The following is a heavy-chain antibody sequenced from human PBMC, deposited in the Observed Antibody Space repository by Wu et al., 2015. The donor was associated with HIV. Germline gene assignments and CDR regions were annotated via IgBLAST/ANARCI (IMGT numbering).Heavy chain of an antibody. D-gene: IGHD3-10*01. Sequence: HVQLVQSGAEVKKPGASVKVSCKVSGDTFGTYAITWVRQAPGQGLEWMGWINPNSGGTNYAQKFQGRVTMTRDTSISTAYMELSRLRSDDTAVYYCARNLGHYYGSGSYYEAYDYWGQGTLVTVSS. J-gene: IGHJ4*02. V-gene: IGHV1-2*02. CDR1: GDTFGTYA. CDR2: INPNSGGT. CDR3: ARNLGHYYGSGSYYEAYDY.